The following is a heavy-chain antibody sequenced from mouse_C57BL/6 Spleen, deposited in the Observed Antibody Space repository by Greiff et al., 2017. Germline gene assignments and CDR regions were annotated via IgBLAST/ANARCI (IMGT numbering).Heavy chain of an antibody. CDR1: GFTFSSYC. CDR2: ISSGGSYT. CDR3: AGQGGSSSFAY. Sequence: EVKLVESGGDLVKPGGSLKLSCAASGFTFSSYCMSWVRQTPDKRLEWVATISSGGSYTYYPDSVKGRFTISRDNAKNTLYLQMSSLKSEGTAMYYCAGQGGSSSFAYWGQGTLVTVSA. J-gene: IGHJ3*01. D-gene: IGHD1-1*01. V-gene: IGHV5-6*01.